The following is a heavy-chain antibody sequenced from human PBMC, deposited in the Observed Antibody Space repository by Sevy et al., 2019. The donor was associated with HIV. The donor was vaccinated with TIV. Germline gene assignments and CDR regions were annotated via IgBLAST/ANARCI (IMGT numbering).Heavy chain of an antibody. CDR3: AREGCSKPHDY. J-gene: IGHJ4*02. V-gene: IGHV3-23*01. CDR2: LSFACGRI. Sequence: GGSLRLSCVASGFTFSKYSMSWVRQTPGKGLEWVSTLSFACGRINYAYSVKGRFTMSRDDSRNPFYLQMDSLRAEDTAIYYCAREGCSKPHDYWGQGTLVTVSS. CDR1: GFTFSKYS. D-gene: IGHD2-2*01.